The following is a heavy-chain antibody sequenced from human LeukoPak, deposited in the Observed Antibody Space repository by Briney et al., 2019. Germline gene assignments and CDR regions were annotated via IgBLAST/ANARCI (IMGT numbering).Heavy chain of an antibody. Sequence: SETLSLTCAVDGGSFSGYYWSWIRQPPGKGLEWIGEINHSGSTNYNPSLKSRVTISVDTSKNQFSLKLSSVTAADTAVYYCAREYGIAAAGMQWYFDLWGRGTLVTVSS. J-gene: IGHJ2*01. D-gene: IGHD6-13*01. CDR2: INHSGST. CDR3: AREYGIAAAGMQWYFDL. CDR1: GGSFSGYY. V-gene: IGHV4-34*01.